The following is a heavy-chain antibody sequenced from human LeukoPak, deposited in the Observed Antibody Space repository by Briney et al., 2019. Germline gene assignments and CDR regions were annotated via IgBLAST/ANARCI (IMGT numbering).Heavy chain of an antibody. CDR3: ARDPGSYRGGAFDI. CDR2: ISSSSSYI. D-gene: IGHD1-26*01. V-gene: IGHV3-21*01. Sequence: GGSLRLSCAASGFTFSSYSMNWVRQAPGKGLEWVSSISSSSSYIYYADSVKGRFTISRDNAKNSLYLQMNSLRAEDTAVYYCARDPGSYRGGAFDIWGQGTTVTVSS. CDR1: GFTFSSYS. J-gene: IGHJ3*02.